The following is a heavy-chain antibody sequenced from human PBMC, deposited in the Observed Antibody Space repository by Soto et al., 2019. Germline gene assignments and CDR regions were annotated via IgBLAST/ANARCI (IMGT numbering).Heavy chain of an antibody. CDR1: GGSISDFY. D-gene: IGHD6-6*01. V-gene: IGHV4-59*01. CDR3: ARVGGLAARTFDY. J-gene: IGHJ4*02. Sequence: PSETLSLTCTVSGGSISDFYWSWIRQPPGKGLEWFGYIYYSGSTNYNHSLKSRVTISVDTSKNQFSLNLRSMSPADTAVYYCARVGGLAARTFDYWGPGTLVTVS. CDR2: IYYSGST.